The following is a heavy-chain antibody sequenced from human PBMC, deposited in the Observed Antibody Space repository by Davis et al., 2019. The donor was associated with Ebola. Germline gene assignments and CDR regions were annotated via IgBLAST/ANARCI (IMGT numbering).Heavy chain of an antibody. Sequence: GESLKISCVVSGFTFSNYWMHWVRQAPGKGLEWVANIKQDGNEKYYVDSVKGRFTISRDNAKNTLFLQMNSLRADDTAVYYCARDVGGRAGYWGQGTLVTVSS. CDR3: ARDVGGRAGY. CDR2: IKQDGNEK. V-gene: IGHV3-7*01. CDR1: GFTFSNYW. J-gene: IGHJ4*02.